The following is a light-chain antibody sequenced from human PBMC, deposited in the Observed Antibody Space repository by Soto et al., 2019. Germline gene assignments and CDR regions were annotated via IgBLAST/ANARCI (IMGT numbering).Light chain of an antibody. CDR3: LQDYVYPWT. Sequence: AIQVTQSPSSLSASVGDRVTISCRASQGIGTDLGWYQQKPGKAPKHLIYEASTLQTGVASRFSGSGSGTAFTLTISSLQPEDFATYYCLQDYVYPWTFGQGTKVEVK. CDR2: EAS. CDR1: QGIGTD. J-gene: IGKJ1*01. V-gene: IGKV1-6*01.